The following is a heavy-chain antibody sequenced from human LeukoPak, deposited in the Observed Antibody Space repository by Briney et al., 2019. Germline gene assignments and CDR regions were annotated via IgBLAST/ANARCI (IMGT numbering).Heavy chain of an antibody. D-gene: IGHD1-20*01. CDR3: ARITGTTYGENWFDP. CDR1: GFTVSSNY. V-gene: IGHV3-7*01. CDR2: IKQDGSEK. J-gene: IGHJ5*02. Sequence: GGSLILSCAASGFTVSSNYMSWVRQAPGKGLQWVANIKQDGSEKYYVDSVKGRFTISRDNAKNSLYLQMNSLRAEDTAVYYCARITGTTYGENWFDPWGQGTLVTVSS.